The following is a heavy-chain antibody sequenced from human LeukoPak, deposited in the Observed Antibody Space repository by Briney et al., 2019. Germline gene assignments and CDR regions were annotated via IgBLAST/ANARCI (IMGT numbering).Heavy chain of an antibody. CDR1: GDSLRTEN. V-gene: IGHV4-59*01. J-gene: IGHJ4*02. Sequence: PSETLSLTCSVSGDSLRTENWSWIRQPPGKGLEWIGYIYKSGSINYNPSLKSRFTISVEKSKNQFSLILSSVTAADTAVYYCARVDVTTVTFFDYWGQGTLVTVSS. CDR3: ARVDVTTVTFFDY. CDR2: IYKSGSI. D-gene: IGHD4-17*01.